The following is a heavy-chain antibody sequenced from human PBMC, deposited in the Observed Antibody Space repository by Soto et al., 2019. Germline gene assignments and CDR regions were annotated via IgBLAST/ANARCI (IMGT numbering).Heavy chain of an antibody. CDR2: ISPYNGNT. D-gene: IGHD1-26*01. V-gene: IGHV1-18*01. Sequence: QVQLVQSGGEVKQPGASVRVSCKATGYTFINSAIAWVRQAPGQGLEWMGWISPYNGNTNYAQRVQGRVTITTDTATSTAYREIRSLRSDETAVYYCAEDQGSGVFDYGGQGTLVTVST. CDR3: AEDQGSGVFDY. J-gene: IGHJ4*02. CDR1: GYTFINSA.